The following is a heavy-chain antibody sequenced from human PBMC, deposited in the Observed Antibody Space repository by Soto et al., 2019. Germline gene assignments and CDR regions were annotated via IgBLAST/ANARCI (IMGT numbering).Heavy chain of an antibody. Sequence: EVQLVESGGGLVQPGGSLRLSCAASGFTFSSYEMNWVRQAPGKGLEWVSYISSSGSTVYYADSVKGRFTISRDNAKNSLYLQMNSLRVEDTAVYYCAREDTGYPYYFDYWGQGTLVTVSS. V-gene: IGHV3-48*03. D-gene: IGHD3-16*02. J-gene: IGHJ4*02. CDR2: ISSSGSTV. CDR1: GFTFSSYE. CDR3: AREDTGYPYYFDY.